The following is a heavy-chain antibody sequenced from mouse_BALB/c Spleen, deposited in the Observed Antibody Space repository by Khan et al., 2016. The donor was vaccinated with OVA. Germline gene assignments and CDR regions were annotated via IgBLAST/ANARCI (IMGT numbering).Heavy chain of an antibody. CDR1: GYTFINYW. V-gene: IGHV1-7*01. D-gene: IGHD1-1*01. CDR3: ARRGRRWDFDY. Sequence: VQLQQSGAELAKPGASVKMSCKASGYTFINYWILWIKQRPGQGLEWIGYINPSTGYTEYNQNFKDKATLTADKSSSTAYMQLSSLTSEDSTVXDCARRGRRWDFDYWGQGTTLTVSS. J-gene: IGHJ2*01. CDR2: INPSTGYT.